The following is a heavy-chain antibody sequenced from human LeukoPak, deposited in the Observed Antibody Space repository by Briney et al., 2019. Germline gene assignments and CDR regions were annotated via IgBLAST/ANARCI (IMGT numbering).Heavy chain of an antibody. J-gene: IGHJ4*02. CDR1: GFTFSSYS. V-gene: IGHV3-21*04. Sequence: GGSLRLSCAASGFTFSSYSMNWVRQAPGKGLEWVSSISSSSSYIYYANSVKGRFTISRDNAKNSLYLQMNSLRSEDTAVYYCARAGNYYGSGTYYWPTFDYWGQGTLVTVSS. D-gene: IGHD3-10*01. CDR2: ISSSSSYI. CDR3: ARAGNYYGSGTYYWPTFDY.